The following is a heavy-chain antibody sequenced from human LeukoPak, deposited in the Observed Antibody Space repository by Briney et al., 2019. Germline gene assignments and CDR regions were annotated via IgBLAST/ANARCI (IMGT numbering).Heavy chain of an antibody. Sequence: SETLSLTCTVSGGSISSSSYYWGWIRQPPGKGLEWIESIYYSGSTYYNPSLKSRVTISVDTSKNQFSLKLSSVTAADTAVYYCASTLDPGGTENFLFSCCSFDYRGQGTLVTVSS. J-gene: IGHJ4*02. CDR3: ASTLDPGGTENFLFSCCSFDY. D-gene: IGHD3-3*01. CDR1: GGSISSSSYY. CDR2: IYYSGST. V-gene: IGHV4-39*01.